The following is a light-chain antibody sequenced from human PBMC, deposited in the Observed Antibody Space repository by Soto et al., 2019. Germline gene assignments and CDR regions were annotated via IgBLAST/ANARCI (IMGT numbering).Light chain of an antibody. CDR3: QHRSNWPLT. CDR1: QSVSSY. J-gene: IGKJ4*01. Sequence: EIVLTLSTAPLSLAPGERAALYCRASQSVSSYLAWYQQKPGQAPRLLIYDASNRATGIPARFSGSGSRTDFTLTISSLEPEDFAVYYCQHRSNWPLTFGGGTKVDIK. V-gene: IGKV3-11*01. CDR2: DAS.